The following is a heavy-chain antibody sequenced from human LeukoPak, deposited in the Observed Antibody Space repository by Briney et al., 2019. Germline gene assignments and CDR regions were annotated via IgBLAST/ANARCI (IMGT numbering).Heavy chain of an antibody. CDR3: VRPLRQQLVTGWFDP. V-gene: IGHV4-59*01. CDR2: IHYSGST. D-gene: IGHD6-13*01. Sequence: SETLSLTCTVSGGSISSYYWSWIRQPPGKGLEWIGYIHYSGSTNYNPSLKSRVTISVDTSKNQFSLKLTSVTAADTAVYYCVRPLRQQLVTGWFDPWGQGTLVTVSS. J-gene: IGHJ5*02. CDR1: GGSISSYY.